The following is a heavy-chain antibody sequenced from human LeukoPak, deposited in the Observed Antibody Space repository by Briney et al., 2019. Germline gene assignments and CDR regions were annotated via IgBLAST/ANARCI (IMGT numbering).Heavy chain of an antibody. V-gene: IGHV4-34*01. CDR1: GGSFSGYY. CDR3: ARGGLTLTMDV. D-gene: IGHD3-16*01. J-gene: IGHJ6*04. CDR2: INHSGST. Sequence: SETLSLTCAVYGGSFSGYYWSWIRQPPGKGLEWIGEINHSGSTNYNPSLKSRVTISVDTSKTQFSLKLSSVTAADTAVYYCARGGLTLTMDVWGKGTTVTVSS.